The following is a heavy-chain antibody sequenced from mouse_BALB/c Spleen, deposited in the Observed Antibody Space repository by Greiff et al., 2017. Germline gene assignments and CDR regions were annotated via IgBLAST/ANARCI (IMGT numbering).Heavy chain of an antibody. CDR3: ARHVTTVVATDFDY. D-gene: IGHD1-1*01. Sequence: DVHLVESGGDLVKPGGSLKLSCAASGFTFSSYGMSWVRQTPDKRLEWVATISSGGSYTYYPDSVKGRFTISRDNAKNTLYLQMSSLKSEDTAMYYCARHVTTVVATDFDYWGQGTTLTVSS. J-gene: IGHJ2*01. CDR2: ISSGGSYT. CDR1: GFTFSSYG. V-gene: IGHV5-6*01.